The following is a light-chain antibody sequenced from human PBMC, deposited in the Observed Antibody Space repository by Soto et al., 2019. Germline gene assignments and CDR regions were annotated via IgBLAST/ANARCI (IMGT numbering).Light chain of an antibody. CDR2: AGS. Sequence: IQLTQSPSSLSASVGDRVTITCRASQSISIYLNWYQQKPGKAPILLVYAGSSLQGGVPSRFGGSGSGTDFTLTITSLQPEDFATYYCQQSYSTPTFGGGTRLEIK. CDR1: QSISIY. V-gene: IGKV1-39*01. CDR3: QQSYSTPT. J-gene: IGKJ5*01.